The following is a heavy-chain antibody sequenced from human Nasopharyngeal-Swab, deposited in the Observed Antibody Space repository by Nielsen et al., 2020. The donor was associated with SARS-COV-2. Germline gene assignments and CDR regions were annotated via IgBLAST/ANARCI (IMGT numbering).Heavy chain of an antibody. J-gene: IGHJ6*02. Sequence: GESLKISCAASGFTFSSYSMNWVRQAPGEGLEWVSSISSSSYIYYADSVKGRFTISRDNAKNSLYLQMNSLRAEDTAVYYCAREGSYYGSGSPYYYYGMDVWGQGTTVTVSS. CDR3: AREGSYYGSGSPYYYYGMDV. D-gene: IGHD3-10*01. CDR1: GFTFSSYS. V-gene: IGHV3-21*01. CDR2: ISSSSYI.